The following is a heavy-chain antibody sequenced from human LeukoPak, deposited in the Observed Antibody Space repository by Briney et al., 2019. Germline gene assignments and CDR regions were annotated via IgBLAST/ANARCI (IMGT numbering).Heavy chain of an antibody. Sequence: SQTLPLTCAVSGGSIRSGGYYWRWIRQRPGKGLEWIGSISYSGNTHYNPSLKSRLSMSLDTSKRQFSLRLSSVTAADTGLYYCARVVHNYYYGMDVWGQGTTVTVSS. J-gene: IGHJ6*02. V-gene: IGHV4-31*11. CDR3: ARVVHNYYYGMDV. D-gene: IGHD1-1*01. CDR2: ISYSGNT. CDR1: GGSIRSGGYY.